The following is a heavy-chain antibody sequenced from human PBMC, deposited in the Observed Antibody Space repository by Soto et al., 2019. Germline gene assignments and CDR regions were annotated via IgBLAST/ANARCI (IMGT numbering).Heavy chain of an antibody. CDR3: ARGQEGVVATH. D-gene: IGHD5-12*01. V-gene: IGHV4-34*01. Sequence: QVQLQQWGAGLLKPSETLSLNCAVTGGSLSGYYWSWIRQPPGKGLEWIGEVKDGGHTNYSPSLRGRGTLSSDTSNTQFSLRLNSVTAADTGVYYCARGQEGVVATHWDQGSLVTVSS. CDR2: VKDGGHT. CDR1: GGSLSGYY. J-gene: IGHJ4*02.